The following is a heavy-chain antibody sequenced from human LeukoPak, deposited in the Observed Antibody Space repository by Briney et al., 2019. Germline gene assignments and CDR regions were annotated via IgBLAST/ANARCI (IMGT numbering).Heavy chain of an antibody. Sequence: GGSLRLSCAASGFTFDDYAMHWVRQAPGKGLEWVSGISWNSGSIGYADSVKGRFTISRDNAKNSLYLQMNSLRAEDTALYYCAGVLDYGMDVWGQGTTVTVSS. CDR3: AGVLDYGMDV. V-gene: IGHV3-9*01. CDR1: GFTFDDYA. J-gene: IGHJ6*02. CDR2: ISWNSGSI.